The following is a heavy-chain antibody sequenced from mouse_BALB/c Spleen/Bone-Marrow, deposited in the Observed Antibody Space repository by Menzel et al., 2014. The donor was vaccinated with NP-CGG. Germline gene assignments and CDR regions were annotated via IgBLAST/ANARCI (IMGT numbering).Heavy chain of an antibody. Sequence: VQLQQSGPGLVKPYQSLSLTCTVTGYSITSDYAWNWIRQFPGNQLEWMGYISYSGSTSYNPSLKSRISITRDTSKNQFFLQSNSVTTEDTATYFCARWTTVVAKDWYFDVWGAGTTVTVSS. CDR2: ISYSGST. J-gene: IGHJ1*01. CDR3: ARWTTVVAKDWYFDV. CDR1: GYSITSDYA. D-gene: IGHD1-1*01. V-gene: IGHV3-2*02.